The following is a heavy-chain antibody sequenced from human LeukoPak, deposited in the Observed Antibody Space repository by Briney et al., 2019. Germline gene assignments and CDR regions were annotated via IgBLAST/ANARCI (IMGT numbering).Heavy chain of an antibody. D-gene: IGHD6-13*01. J-gene: IGHJ4*02. CDR3: ARQTAAAPFVS. CDR1: GFTFRDSD. V-gene: IGHV3-48*01. Sequence: GGSLRLSCAASGFTFRDSDMHWVRQVPGKGLEWLSYISLSSVTIFYADSVRGRFTISRDNAENSLFLQMNSLRVDDTAVYYCARQTAAAPFVSWGQGTHVTVSS. CDR2: ISLSSVTI.